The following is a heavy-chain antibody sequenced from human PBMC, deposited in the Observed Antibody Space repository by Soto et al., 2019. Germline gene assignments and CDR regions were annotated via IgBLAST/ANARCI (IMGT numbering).Heavy chain of an antibody. V-gene: IGHV3-33*01. CDR3: ASEYCSGGSCYYYGMDV. J-gene: IGHJ6*02. CDR1: GFTFSNYG. CDR2: IWYDGSNK. Sequence: QVQLVESGGGVVQPGRSLRLSCAASGFTFSNYGMHWVRQAPGKGLEWVAVIWYDGSNKYYADSVKGRFTISRDNSKNTLYLQMNGLRAEGTAVYYCASEYCSGGSCYYYGMDVWGQGTTVTVSS. D-gene: IGHD2-15*01.